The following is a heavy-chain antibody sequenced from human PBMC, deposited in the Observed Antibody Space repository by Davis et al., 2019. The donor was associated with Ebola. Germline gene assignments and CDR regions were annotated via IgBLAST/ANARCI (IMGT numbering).Heavy chain of an antibody. Sequence: SVKVSCKAFGYTFTNYYVHWVRQAPGQGLEWMGGIIPMFRSPNYAQKFQGRVTITADESTSIAYMEMSSLRSEDTAVYYCATLIDADGYNRHWGQGTLVIVSS. J-gene: IGHJ4*02. CDR1: GYTFTNYY. V-gene: IGHV1-69*13. CDR3: ATLIDADGYNRH. D-gene: IGHD5-24*01. CDR2: IIPMFRSP.